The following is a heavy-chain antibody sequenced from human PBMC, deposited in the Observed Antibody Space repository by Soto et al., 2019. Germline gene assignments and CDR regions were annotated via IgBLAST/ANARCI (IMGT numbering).Heavy chain of an antibody. Sequence: VASVKVSCKASGYTFTSYGISWVRQAPGQGLEWMGWISAYNGNTNYAQKLQGRVTMTTDTSTSTAYMEPRSLRSDDTAVYYCARDKRYCSSNSCQQEYYYGMDVWGQGTTVTVSS. CDR3: ARDKRYCSSNSCQQEYYYGMDV. V-gene: IGHV1-18*04. J-gene: IGHJ6*02. CDR2: ISAYNGNT. D-gene: IGHD2-2*01. CDR1: GYTFTSYG.